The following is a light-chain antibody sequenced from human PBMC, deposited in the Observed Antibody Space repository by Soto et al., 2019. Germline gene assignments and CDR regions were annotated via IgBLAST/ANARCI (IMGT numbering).Light chain of an antibody. CDR3: GADHGSGSNFAFYV. CDR1: SGYSNYK. Sequence: QAVVTQPPSASASLGASVTLTCTLSSGYSNYKVDWYRQRPVKGPRFVMRVGTGVIVGSKGDGIPDRFSVLGSGLNRYLTIKNIQEDDESDYHCGADHGSGSNFAFYVFGTGTKLTVL. V-gene: IGLV9-49*01. CDR2: VGTGVIVG. J-gene: IGLJ1*01.